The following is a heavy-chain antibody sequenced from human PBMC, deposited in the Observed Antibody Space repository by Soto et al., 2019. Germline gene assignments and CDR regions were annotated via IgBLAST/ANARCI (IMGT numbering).Heavy chain of an antibody. J-gene: IGHJ3*02. D-gene: IGHD1-1*01. Sequence: QVQLQQWSAGLLKPSETLSLTCAVYGGFVSSGSYYWSWIRQPPGKGLEWIGEMSHSGGTQFNPSLKRRVALSVDTSKNQFSLTMSAVTAADTALYYCARVERGTATTVVDAFDIWGPGTMVTVSS. CDR3: ARVERGTATTVVDAFDI. CDR2: MSHSGGT. V-gene: IGHV4-34*01. CDR1: GGFVSSGSYY.